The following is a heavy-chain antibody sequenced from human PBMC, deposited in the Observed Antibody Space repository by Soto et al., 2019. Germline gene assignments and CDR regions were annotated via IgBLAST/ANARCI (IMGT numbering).Heavy chain of an antibody. CDR2: VSSSGAT. CDR1: GDSLSSNNYY. D-gene: IGHD2-15*01. Sequence: PSETLSLTCDVSGDSLSSNNYYWAWIRQPPGRGLEWIGSVSSSGATFYNPSLKTRLTMSVDTSKNDFSLTLRSVTAADTAVYYCASAVYCSGGSCSFDPWGQGTLVTVSS. J-gene: IGHJ5*02. CDR3: ASAVYCSGGSCSFDP. V-gene: IGHV4-39*02.